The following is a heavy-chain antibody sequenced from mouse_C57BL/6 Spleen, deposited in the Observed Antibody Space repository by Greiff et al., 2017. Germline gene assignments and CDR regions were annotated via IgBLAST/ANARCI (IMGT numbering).Heavy chain of an antibody. V-gene: IGHV5-17*01. CDR3: ANYYGSSYDYAMDY. Sequence: EVQGVESGGGLVKPGGSLKLSCAASGFTFSDYGMHWVRQAPEKGLEWVAYISSGSSTIYYADTVKGRFTISRDNAKNTLFLQMTSLRSEDTAMYYCANYYGSSYDYAMDYWGQGTSVTVS. J-gene: IGHJ4*01. CDR1: GFTFSDYG. CDR2: ISSGSSTI. D-gene: IGHD1-1*01.